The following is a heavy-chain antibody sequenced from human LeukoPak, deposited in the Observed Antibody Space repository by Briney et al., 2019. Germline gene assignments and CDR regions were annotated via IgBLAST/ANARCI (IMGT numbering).Heavy chain of an antibody. D-gene: IGHD3-10*01. Sequence: SETLSLTCIVSGGSISSYYWSWIRQPPGKGLEWIGYIYYSGSTNYNPSLKSRVTISVDTSKNQFSLKLSSVTAADTAVYYCARGGPGEFGELFYYFDYWGQGTLVTVSS. CDR1: GGSISSYY. CDR2: IYYSGST. V-gene: IGHV4-59*01. CDR3: ARGGPGEFGELFYYFDY. J-gene: IGHJ4*02.